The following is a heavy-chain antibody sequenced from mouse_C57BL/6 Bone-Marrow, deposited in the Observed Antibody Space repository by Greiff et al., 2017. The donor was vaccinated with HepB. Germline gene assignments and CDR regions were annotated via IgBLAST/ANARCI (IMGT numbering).Heavy chain of an antibody. D-gene: IGHD2-2*01. CDR2: IRSKSSNYAT. V-gene: IGHV10-3*01. J-gene: IGHJ4*01. Sequence: EVKLVESGGGLVQPKGSLKLSCAASGFTFNTYAMHWVRQAPGRGLEWVARIRSKSSNYATYYADSVKDRFTISRDDSQSMLYLKMNNLKTEDTAMDYCSTMVTTRYYYAMDYWGQGTSVTVSS. CDR1: GFTFNTYA. CDR3: STMVTTRYYYAMDY.